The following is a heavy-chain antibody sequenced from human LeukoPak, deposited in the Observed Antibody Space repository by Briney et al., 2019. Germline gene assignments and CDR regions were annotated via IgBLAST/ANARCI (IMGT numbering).Heavy chain of an antibody. V-gene: IGHV3-7*05. CDR3: ARLGYCSSGSCFYGMDV. CDR1: GFTFSSYW. CDR2: VKEDGSEE. Sequence: PGGSLRLSCAASGFTFSSYWMSWVRQAPGKGLEWVASVKEDGSEEYSVDSVKGRFTISRDNAKNSLYLQMNSLRAEDTAVYYCARLGYCSSGSCFYGMDVWGRGTTVTVSS. D-gene: IGHD2-15*01. J-gene: IGHJ6*02.